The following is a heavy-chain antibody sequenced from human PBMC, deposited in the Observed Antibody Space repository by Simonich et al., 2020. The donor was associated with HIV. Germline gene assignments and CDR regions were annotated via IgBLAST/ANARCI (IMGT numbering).Heavy chain of an antibody. CDR3: ASGGSISSVWADDY. V-gene: IGHV3-30*07. D-gene: IGHD3-16*01. J-gene: IGHJ4*02. Sequence: QVQLVESGGGVVQPGRSLRLSCAASGFTFSRYAMHWVRQAPGKGLEWVAVILYDGSNKYYADSVKGRFTISRDKSKNTLYLQMNSLRAEDTAVYYCASGGSISSVWADDYWGQGTMVTVSS. CDR2: ILYDGSNK. CDR1: GFTFSRYA.